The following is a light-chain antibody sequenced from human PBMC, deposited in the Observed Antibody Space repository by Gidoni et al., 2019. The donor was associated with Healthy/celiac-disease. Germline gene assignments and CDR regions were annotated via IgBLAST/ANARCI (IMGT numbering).Light chain of an antibody. CDR1: QSISSY. CDR2: AAS. Sequence: DIQMTQSPSSLSASVGDSVTITCRASQSISSYLNWYQQKPGKAPKLQIYAASSLQSGVPSRFSGSGSGTDFTLTISSLQPEDFATYYCQQSYSTLFTFGPGTKVDIK. V-gene: IGKV1-39*01. CDR3: QQSYSTLFT. J-gene: IGKJ3*01.